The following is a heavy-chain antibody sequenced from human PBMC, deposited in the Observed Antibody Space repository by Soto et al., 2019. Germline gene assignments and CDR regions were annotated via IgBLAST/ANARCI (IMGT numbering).Heavy chain of an antibody. CDR3: TTEQMYYDFWSGPPYFDY. CDR1: GFTFSSAW. D-gene: IGHD3-3*01. J-gene: IGHJ4*02. V-gene: IGHV3-15*01. Sequence: GGTLRLSCAASGFTFSSAWMSWVRQAPGKGLEWVGRIKSKTDGGTTDYAAPVKGRFTISRDDSKNTLYLQMNSLKTEDTAVYYCTTEQMYYDFWSGPPYFDYWGQGTLVTVSS. CDR2: IKSKTDGGTT.